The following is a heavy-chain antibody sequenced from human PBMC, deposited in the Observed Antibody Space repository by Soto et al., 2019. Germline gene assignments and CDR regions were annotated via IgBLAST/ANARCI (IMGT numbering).Heavy chain of an antibody. V-gene: IGHV3-30*18. CDR1: GFTFSTYG. Sequence: QVQLVESGGGVVQPGRSLRLSCAASGFTFSTYGMHWVRQAPGKGLEWVAVISYDGSNKYYADSVKGRFTISRDNSKSKLYLQMTSLRAEDRAVYHCAKGQHCSTTSCYFYYYGTDVWGQGTTVTVSS. J-gene: IGHJ6*02. CDR3: AKGQHCSTTSCYFYYYGTDV. D-gene: IGHD2-2*01. CDR2: ISYDGSNK.